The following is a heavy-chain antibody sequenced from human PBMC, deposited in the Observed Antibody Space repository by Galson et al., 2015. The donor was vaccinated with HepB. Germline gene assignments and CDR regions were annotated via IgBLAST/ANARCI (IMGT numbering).Heavy chain of an antibody. J-gene: IGHJ4*02. V-gene: IGHV3-23*01. D-gene: IGHD6-13*01. Sequence: SLRLSCAASGFTFRSSAMSWVRQAPGKGLEWVSGISDSGGTTYYADSVKGRFTISRDNSKNTLYLRMDTLRAEDTAVYYCANLPRAPYSSRWSVFDYWGQGTLVTVSS. CDR3: ANLPRAPYSSRWSVFDY. CDR2: ISDSGGTT. CDR1: GFTFRSSA.